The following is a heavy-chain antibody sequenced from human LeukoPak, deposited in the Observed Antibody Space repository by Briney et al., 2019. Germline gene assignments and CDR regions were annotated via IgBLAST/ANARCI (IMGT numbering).Heavy chain of an antibody. CDR3: ARVNARPRGYSYGYDY. CDR1: GGTFSSYA. V-gene: IGHV1-69*13. CDR2: IIPIFGTA. J-gene: IGHJ4*02. Sequence: SVKVSCKASGGTFSSYAISWVRQAPGQGLEWMGGIIPIFGTANYAQKFQGRVTITADESTSTAYMELSSLRSEDTAVYYCARVNARPRGYSYGYDYWGQGTLVTVSS. D-gene: IGHD5-18*01.